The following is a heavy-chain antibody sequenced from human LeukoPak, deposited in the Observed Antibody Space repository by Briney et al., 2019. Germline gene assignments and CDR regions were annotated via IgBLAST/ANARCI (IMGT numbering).Heavy chain of an antibody. V-gene: IGHV3-30-3*01. CDR1: GFTFSSYA. Sequence: GGSLRLSCAASGFTFSSYALHWVRQAPGKGLEWVAVISYDGSNNYYADSVKGRFTISRDNSKNTLYLQMNGLRAEDTAVYYCARDGTLGYCSSVSCYSFDYWGQGTLVTVSS. D-gene: IGHD2-2*01. J-gene: IGHJ4*02. CDR3: ARDGTLGYCSSVSCYSFDY. CDR2: ISYDGSNN.